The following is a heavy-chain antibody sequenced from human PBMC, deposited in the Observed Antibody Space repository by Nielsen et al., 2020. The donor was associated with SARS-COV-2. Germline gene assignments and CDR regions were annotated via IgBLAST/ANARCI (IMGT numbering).Heavy chain of an antibody. V-gene: IGHV3-15*01. CDR3: TTEGAALIRPHYYYYGMDV. CDR1: GFTFSNAW. CDR2: IKSKTDGGTT. Sequence: GESLKISCAASGFTFSNAWMSWVRQAPGKGLEWVGRIKSKTDGGTTDYAAPVKGRFTISRDDSKNTLYLQMNSLKTEDTAVYYCTTEGAALIRPHYYYYGMDVWGQGTTVTVSS. J-gene: IGHJ6*02.